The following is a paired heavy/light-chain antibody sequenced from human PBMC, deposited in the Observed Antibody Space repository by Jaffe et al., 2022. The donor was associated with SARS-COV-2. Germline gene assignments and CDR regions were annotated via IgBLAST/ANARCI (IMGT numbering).Light chain of an antibody. Sequence: QSALTQPPSASGSPGQSVTISCTGTSSDVGGYNYVSWYQQHPGKAPKLMIYEVTKRPSGVPDRFSGSKSGNTASLTVSGLQAEDEADYYCSSYAGSNYFYVFGTGTKVTVL. CDR1: SSDVGGYNY. V-gene: IGLV2-8*01. CDR3: SSYAGSNYFYV. CDR2: EVT. J-gene: IGLJ1*01.
Heavy chain of an antibody. V-gene: IGHV4-39*01. Sequence: QLQLQESGPGLVKPSETLSLTCTVSGGSISTSSYYWGWIRQPPGKGLEWIGSIDYSGSTYYNPSLKSRVTISVDTSKSQFSLRLSSVTAADTAVYYCARQGGYSYGPWCFDIWGPGTMVTVSS. D-gene: IGHD5-18*01. CDR2: IDYSGST. CDR1: GGSISTSSYY. J-gene: IGHJ3*02. CDR3: ARQGGYSYGPWCFDI.